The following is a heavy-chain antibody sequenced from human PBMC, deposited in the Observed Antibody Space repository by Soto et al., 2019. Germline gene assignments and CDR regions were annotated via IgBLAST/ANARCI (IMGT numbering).Heavy chain of an antibody. CDR2: INHSGST. D-gene: IGHD4-17*01. V-gene: IGHV4-34*01. CDR1: GGSFSGYY. J-gene: IGHJ4*02. Sequence: SETLSLTCAVYGGSFSGYYWSWIRQSPGKGLEWIGEINHSGSTNYNPSLKSRVTISVDTSKNQFSLKLSSVTAADTAVYYCARTNDYGDNVLVYWGQGTLVTVSS. CDR3: ARTNDYGDNVLVY.